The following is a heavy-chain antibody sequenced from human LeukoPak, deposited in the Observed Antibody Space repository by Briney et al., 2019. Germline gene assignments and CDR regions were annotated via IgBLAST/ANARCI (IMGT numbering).Heavy chain of an antibody. J-gene: IGHJ2*01. CDR1: GYTFTDYY. Sequence: ASVKVSCKASGYTFTDYYIHWVRQAPGQGLEWLGYINPNSGATEYAQNFQGRVTMTRDTSISTANMELTRLRSDDTAVYYCARPQGPYYWYFDLWGRGTLVSVSS. CDR3: ARPQGPYYWYFDL. V-gene: IGHV1-2*02. CDR2: INPNSGAT.